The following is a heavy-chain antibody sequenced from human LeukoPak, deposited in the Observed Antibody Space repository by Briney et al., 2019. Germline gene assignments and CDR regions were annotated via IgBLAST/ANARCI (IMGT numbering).Heavy chain of an antibody. CDR2: MNPNSGDT. D-gene: IGHD6-19*01. CDR3: ARATVEVAGTVDY. J-gene: IGHJ4*02. CDR1: GYTFTSYD. V-gene: IGHV1-8*01. Sequence: GASVKVSCKASGYTFTSYDINWVRQATGQGLEWMGWMNPNSGDTGYAQKFQGRVTMTRITSISTAYMELSSLRSEDTAVYYCARATVEVAGTVDYWGQGTLVTVSS.